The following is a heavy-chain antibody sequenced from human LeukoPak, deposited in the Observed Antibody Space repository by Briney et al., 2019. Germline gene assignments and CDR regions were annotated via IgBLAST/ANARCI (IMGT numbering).Heavy chain of an antibody. CDR1: GFTFCSFH. Sequence: GSLRLSSSGSGFTFCSFHKGRVPPGPGEGVEGVSAISGSGGSTYYADSVKGRFTISRDNSKNTLYLQMNSLRAEDTAVYYCAKAPLDGYNFDYWGQGTLVTVSS. CDR2: ISGSGGST. CDR3: AKAPLDGYNFDY. J-gene: IGHJ4*02. V-gene: IGHV3-23*01. D-gene: IGHD5-24*01.